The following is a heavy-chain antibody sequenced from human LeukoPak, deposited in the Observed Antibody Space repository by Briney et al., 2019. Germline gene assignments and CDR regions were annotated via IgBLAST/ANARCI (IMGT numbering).Heavy chain of an antibody. CDR2: IRYDGSNK. J-gene: IGHJ4*02. Sequence: GGSLRLSCAASGFTFSSYGMHWVRQAPGKGLEWVAFIRYDGSNKYYADSVKGRFTISRDNSKNTLYLQMNSLRAEDTAVYCCAKAPPPGIAAAGTGNFSDYWGQGTLVTVSS. V-gene: IGHV3-30*02. CDR3: AKAPPPGIAAAGTGNFSDY. CDR1: GFTFSSYG. D-gene: IGHD6-13*01.